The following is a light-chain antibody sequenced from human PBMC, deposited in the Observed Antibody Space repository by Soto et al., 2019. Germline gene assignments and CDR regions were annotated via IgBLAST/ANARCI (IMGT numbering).Light chain of an antibody. CDR3: QQHNYWPS. CDR2: GAS. CDR1: QSISSN. Sequence: EIVMTQSPATLSVSPGERATLSCRASQSISSNLAWFQQKPGQAPRLLLYGASTRATGIPGRFSGSGSGTDFTLNISSLQSEYFAVYYCQQHNYWPSFGQGTKLEIK. J-gene: IGKJ2*01. V-gene: IGKV3-15*01.